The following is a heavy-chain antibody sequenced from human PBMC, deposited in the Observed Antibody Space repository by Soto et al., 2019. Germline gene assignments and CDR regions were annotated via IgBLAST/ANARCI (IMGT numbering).Heavy chain of an antibody. V-gene: IGHV3-23*01. J-gene: IGHJ4*02. CDR3: AKVLSGYHPRYALDI. D-gene: IGHD3-22*01. Sequence: PGGSLRLSCAASGFTFSSYAMSWVRQAPGKGLEWVSAISGSGGSTFYADSVKGRFTISRDNSKSTLYLQMNSLRAEDTAVYYCAKVLSGYHPRYALDIWGQGTLVTVSS. CDR1: GFTFSSYA. CDR2: ISGSGGST.